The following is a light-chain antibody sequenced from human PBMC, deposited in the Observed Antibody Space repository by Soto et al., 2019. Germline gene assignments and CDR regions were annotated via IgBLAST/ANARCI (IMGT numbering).Light chain of an antibody. CDR2: DVS. CDR3: SSYTSSSLWV. J-gene: IGLJ3*02. CDR1: SSDVGGYNY. Sequence: QSALTQPASVSGSPGQSITISCTGTSSDVGGYNYVSWYQQQPGKAPQLMIYDVSNRPSGVSNRFAGSKSGNTASLTISGLQAEDEADYYCSSYTSSSLWVFGGGTKLTVL. V-gene: IGLV2-14*01.